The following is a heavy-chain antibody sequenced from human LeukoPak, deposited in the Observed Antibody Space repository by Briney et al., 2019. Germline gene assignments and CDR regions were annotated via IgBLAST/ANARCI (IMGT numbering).Heavy chain of an antibody. V-gene: IGHV3-21*01. CDR1: GFTFSSYS. J-gene: IGHJ4*02. CDR3: ASSGARRGTRDY. CDR2: ISSSSSYI. Sequence: GGSLRLSCAASGFTFSSYSMNWVRQAPGKGLEWVSSISSSSSYIYYADSVKGRFTISRDNAKNSLYLQMNSLRAEDTAVYYCASSGARRGTRDYWGQGTLVTVSS. D-gene: IGHD6-6*01.